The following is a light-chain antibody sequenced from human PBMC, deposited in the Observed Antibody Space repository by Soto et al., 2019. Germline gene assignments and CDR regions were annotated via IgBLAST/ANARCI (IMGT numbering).Light chain of an antibody. CDR1: QSVSSY. Sequence: EIVLTQSPATLSLSPGERATLSCRASQSVSSYLAWYQQKPGQAPRLLIYDASNRATGIPARFSCSGSGTDFPLTISSLEPEDFAVYYCQQRSNWPPITFGQGTRLEIK. V-gene: IGKV3-11*01. J-gene: IGKJ5*01. CDR2: DAS. CDR3: QQRSNWPPIT.